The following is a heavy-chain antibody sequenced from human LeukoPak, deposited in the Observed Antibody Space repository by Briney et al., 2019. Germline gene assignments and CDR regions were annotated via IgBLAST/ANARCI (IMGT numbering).Heavy chain of an antibody. D-gene: IGHD6-13*01. J-gene: IGHJ4*02. CDR1: GYTFTGYY. CDR3: ARGTVTRGSSWSNLFDY. Sequence: ASVKVSCKASGYTFTGYYMHWVRQAPGQGLEWMGWINPNSGGTNYAQKFQGRVTITRDTSASTSYMELSSLRSEDTAVYYCARGTVTRGSSWSNLFDYWGQGTLVTVSS. CDR2: INPNSGGT. V-gene: IGHV1-2*02.